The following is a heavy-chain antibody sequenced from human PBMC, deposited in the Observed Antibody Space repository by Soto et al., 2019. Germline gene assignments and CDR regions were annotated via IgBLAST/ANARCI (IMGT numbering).Heavy chain of an antibody. CDR1: GGSISSYY. CDR2: IYYSGST. Sequence: SETLSLTCTVSGGSISSYYWSWIRQPPGKGLEWIGYIYYSGSTNYNPSLKSRVTISVDTSKNQFSLKLSSVTAADTDVYYCASSYGSGSYFWFDTWGQGTMVTVSS. D-gene: IGHD3-10*01. V-gene: IGHV4-59*01. J-gene: IGHJ5*02. CDR3: ASSYGSGSYFWFDT.